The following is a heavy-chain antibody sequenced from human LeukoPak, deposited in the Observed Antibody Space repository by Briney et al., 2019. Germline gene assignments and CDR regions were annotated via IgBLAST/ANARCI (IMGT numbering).Heavy chain of an antibody. Sequence: SETLSLTCTISGGSIGSYFWSWIRQPPGKGLEWIGYIFYTGSTNYSPSLKSRVTISLDTPKNQFSLNLTSVTAADTAVYFCARIRSSLTVDYWGQGTLVAVSS. D-gene: IGHD3-10*01. J-gene: IGHJ4*02. CDR1: GGSIGSYF. CDR3: ARIRSSLTVDY. V-gene: IGHV4-59*01. CDR2: IFYTGST.